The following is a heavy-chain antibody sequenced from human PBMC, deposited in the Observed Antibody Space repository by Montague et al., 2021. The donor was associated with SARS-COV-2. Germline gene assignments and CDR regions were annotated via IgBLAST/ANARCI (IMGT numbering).Heavy chain of an antibody. Sequence: LSCAASGFTFSGYSMNWVRQAPGKGLEWVSYISSSSYTIYYADSVKGRFTLSRDNAKNSLYLQMNSLRDEDTAVYSCARERGYCSSTSCYGDFYYGMDVWGQGTTVTVSS. CDR1: GFTFSGYS. D-gene: IGHD2-2*01. CDR2: ISSSSYTI. J-gene: IGHJ6*02. CDR3: ARERGYCSSTSCYGDFYYGMDV. V-gene: IGHV3-48*02.